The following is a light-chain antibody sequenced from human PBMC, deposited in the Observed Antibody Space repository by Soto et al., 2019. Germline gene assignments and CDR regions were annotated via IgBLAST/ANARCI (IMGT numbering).Light chain of an antibody. V-gene: IGKV1-5*01. CDR2: DAS. CDR1: HSISSW. J-gene: IGKJ1*01. CDR3: QQYSSYSPT. Sequence: DIQMTQSPSTLSASVGDRVTISCRASHSISSWLAWYQQKPGKAPKLLIYDASNLESGVPSRFSGSGSVTEFPLTISSLQPDDFATYYCQQYSSYSPTFGQGTKVE.